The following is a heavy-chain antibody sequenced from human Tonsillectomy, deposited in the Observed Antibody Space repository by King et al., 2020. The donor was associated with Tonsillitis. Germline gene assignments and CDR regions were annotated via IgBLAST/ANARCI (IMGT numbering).Heavy chain of an antibody. Sequence: VQLVESGGGVVKPGRSLRLSCAASGFTFSRNAMHWVRQAPGKGLEWVAIISYDGSNEYYADSVKGRFTISRDNSKNTLYLQMNSLRTEDTAVYYCARDLYSSFYYYYAMDVWGQGTTVTVSS. D-gene: IGHD6-6*01. V-gene: IGHV3-30-3*01. CDR2: ISYDGSNE. CDR1: GFTFSRNA. J-gene: IGHJ6*02. CDR3: ARDLYSSFYYYYAMDV.